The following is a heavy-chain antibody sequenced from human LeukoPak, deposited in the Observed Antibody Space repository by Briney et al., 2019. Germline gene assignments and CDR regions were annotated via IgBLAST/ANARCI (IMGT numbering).Heavy chain of an antibody. CDR2: ISSSGGTI. D-gene: IGHD7-27*01. V-gene: IGHV3-11*01. J-gene: IGHJ4*02. Sequence: GGSLRLSCAASGFTFSDSYMSWIRQVPGKGLEWTSYISSSGGTIYYADSVKGRFTISRDNAKNSLYLQMNSLRAEDTAVYYCAKEGGDWGEGYFDYWGQGTLVTVSS. CDR1: GFTFSDSY. CDR3: AKEGGDWGEGYFDY.